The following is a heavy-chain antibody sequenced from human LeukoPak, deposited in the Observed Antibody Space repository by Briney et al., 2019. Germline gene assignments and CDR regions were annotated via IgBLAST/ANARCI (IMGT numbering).Heavy chain of an antibody. J-gene: IGHJ5*02. CDR2: IYTSGST. D-gene: IGHD2-2*02. CDR1: GGSISSYY. CDR3: ARGPRESYCSSTSCYTRSGWFDP. V-gene: IGHV4-4*07. Sequence: SETLSLTCTVSGGSISSYYWSWIRQPAGKGLEWIGRIYTSGSTNYNPSLKSRVTISVDTSKNQFSLKLSFVTAADTAVYYCARGPRESYCSSTSCYTRSGWFDPWGQGTLVTVSS.